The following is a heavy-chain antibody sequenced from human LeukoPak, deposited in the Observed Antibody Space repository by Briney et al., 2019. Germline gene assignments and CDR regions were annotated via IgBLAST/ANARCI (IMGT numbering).Heavy chain of an antibody. CDR1: GFTVSSNY. V-gene: IGHV3-66*01. CDR3: ARSITMVRGGRAWDY. CDR2: IYSGGST. J-gene: IGHJ4*02. Sequence: GGSLRLSCAASGFTVSSNYMSWVRQAPGKGLEWVSVIYSGGSTYYADSVKGRFTISRDNSKNTLYLQMNSLRAEDTAVYYCARSITMVRGGRAWDYWGQGTLVTVSS. D-gene: IGHD3-10*01.